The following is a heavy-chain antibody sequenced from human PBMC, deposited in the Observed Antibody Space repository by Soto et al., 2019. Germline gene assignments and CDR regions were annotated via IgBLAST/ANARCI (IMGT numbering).Heavy chain of an antibody. D-gene: IGHD2-8*01. V-gene: IGHV3-30*18. Sequence: GGSLSLSCAASGFTFSSYGMHWVRQAPGKGLEWVAVMSYDGNNKYYADSVKGRFTVSRDNSRNTQFLQMNSLRVEDTAVYYCAKGFTSGGYCANGICYHFDYWGQGTPVTVSS. CDR2: MSYDGNNK. CDR1: GFTFSSYG. CDR3: AKGFTSGGYCANGICYHFDY. J-gene: IGHJ4*02.